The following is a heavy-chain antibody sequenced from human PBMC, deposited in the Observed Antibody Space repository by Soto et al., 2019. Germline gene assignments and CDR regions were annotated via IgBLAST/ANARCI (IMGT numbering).Heavy chain of an antibody. CDR2: IIPILGTA. Sequence: GASVKVSCKASGGTFSSYAISWARQAPGQGLEWMGRIIPILGTANYAQKFQGRVTITADESTSTAYMELSSLRSEDTAVYYCAREGCSGGSCYWDYWGQGTLVTVSS. CDR1: GGTFSSYA. V-gene: IGHV1-69*11. CDR3: AREGCSGGSCYWDY. J-gene: IGHJ4*02. D-gene: IGHD2-15*01.